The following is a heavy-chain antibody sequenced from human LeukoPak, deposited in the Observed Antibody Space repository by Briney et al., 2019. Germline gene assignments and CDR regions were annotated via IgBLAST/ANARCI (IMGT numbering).Heavy chain of an antibody. J-gene: IGHJ4*02. CDR3: ARVYCSSTSCYDY. CDR1: GYTFTNYG. D-gene: IGHD2-2*01. CDR2: ISAYNGNT. Sequence: ASVKVSCKAPGYTFTNYGLSWVRQAPGQGLEWMGWISAYNGNTNYAQKLQGRVTMTTDTSTSTASMELRSLRSDDTAVYYCARVYCSSTSCYDYWGQGTLVTVSS. V-gene: IGHV1-18*01.